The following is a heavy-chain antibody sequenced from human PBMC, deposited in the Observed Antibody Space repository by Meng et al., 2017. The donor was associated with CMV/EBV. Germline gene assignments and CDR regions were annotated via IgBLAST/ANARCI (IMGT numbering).Heavy chain of an antibody. V-gene: IGHV1-46*01. CDR3: ARDPIWGYDFWSGYLKRYYYGMDV. CDR2: INPSGGST. Sequence: ASVKVSCKASGYTFTSYYMHWVRQAPGQGLEWMGIINPSGGSTSYAQKFQGRVTVTRDTSTSTVYMELSSLRSEDTAVYYCARDPIWGYDFWSGYLKRYYYGMDVWGQGTTVTVSS. CDR1: GYTFTSYY. J-gene: IGHJ6*02. D-gene: IGHD3-3*01.